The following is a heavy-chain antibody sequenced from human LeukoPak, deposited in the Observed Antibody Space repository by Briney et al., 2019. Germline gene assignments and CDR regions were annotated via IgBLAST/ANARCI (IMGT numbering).Heavy chain of an antibody. CDR3: ARDSLGPFDY. D-gene: IGHD3-16*01. CDR2: IIPILGVA. J-gene: IGHJ4*02. CDR1: GGTFSSYA. Sequence: SVKVSCKASGGTFSSYAISWVRQAPGQGLEWMGRIIPILGVANYAQKFLARVTITADKSTGTAYMELSSLRSEDTAVYYCARDSLGPFDYWGQGTLVTVSS. V-gene: IGHV1-69*04.